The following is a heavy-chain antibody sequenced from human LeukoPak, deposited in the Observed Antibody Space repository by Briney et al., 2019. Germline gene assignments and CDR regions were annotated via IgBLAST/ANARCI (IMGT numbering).Heavy chain of an antibody. J-gene: IGHJ4*02. V-gene: IGHV3-7*01. CDR3: ARDGATMDI. CDR2: IKEDGSEK. D-gene: IGHD5-12*01. CDR1: GFIFSRYW. Sequence: GGSLRLSCAASGFIFSRYWMSWVRQAPGKGLEWVANIKEDGSEKHYVDSVKGRFTISRDNAKNSLYLQMISLRAEDTAVYYCARDGATMDIWGQGTLVTVSS.